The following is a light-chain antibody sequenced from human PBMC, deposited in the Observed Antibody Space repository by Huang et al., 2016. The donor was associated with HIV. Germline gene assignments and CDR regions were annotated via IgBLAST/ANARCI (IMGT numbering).Light chain of an antibody. CDR3: QQYATSPRT. J-gene: IGKJ2*01. Sequence: EIVLTQSPGTLSLSPGERATLSCRASQSLSNNYLAWYQQKPGQAPRLLTFAASSRATDIPDRFSGSGSGTDFTLTISRLEPEDFAVYYCQQYATSPRTFGQGTKLEIK. CDR2: AAS. V-gene: IGKV3-20*01. CDR1: QSLSNNY.